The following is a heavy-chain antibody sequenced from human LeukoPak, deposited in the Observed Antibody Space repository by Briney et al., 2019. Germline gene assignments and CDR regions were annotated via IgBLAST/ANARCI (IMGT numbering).Heavy chain of an antibody. CDR2: IFYSGST. CDR1: GGSISGSY. CDR3: AGAWQGSGSGSYVGWFDP. D-gene: IGHD3-10*01. Sequence: SETLSLTCTDSGGSISGSYRSWIRQPPGKGLEYIGYIFYSGSTNYNPSLKSRVTISLDTSKNQFSLKLTSVTAADTAVYYCAGAWQGSGSGSYVGWFDPWGQGTLVTVSS. V-gene: IGHV4-59*01. J-gene: IGHJ5*02.